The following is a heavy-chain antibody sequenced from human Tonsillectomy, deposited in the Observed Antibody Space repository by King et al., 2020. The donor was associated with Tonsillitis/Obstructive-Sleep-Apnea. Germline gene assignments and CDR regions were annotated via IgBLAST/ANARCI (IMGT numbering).Heavy chain of an antibody. D-gene: IGHD3-9*01. J-gene: IGHJ6*03. CDR2: IYYNGDT. CDR1: GGSISSSRYY. CDR3: VRHAPDMDNYYYYMDV. V-gene: IGHV4-39*01. Sequence: LQLQESGPGLVKPSETLSLSCFVSGGSISSSRYYWGWIRQPPGKGLEWIGTIYYNGDTYYNPSLKSRVTVSIDTSESQFSLKLTSVTAADTAVYVCVRHAPDMDNYYYYMDVWGKGTPVTVSS.